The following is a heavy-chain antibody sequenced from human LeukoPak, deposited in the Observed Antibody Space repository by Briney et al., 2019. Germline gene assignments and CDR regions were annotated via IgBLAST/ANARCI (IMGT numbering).Heavy chain of an antibody. V-gene: IGHV3-21*01. CDR3: ARDLVVVVAARDWFDP. CDR1: GFTFSSYN. CDR2: ISSSSSYI. D-gene: IGHD2-15*01. Sequence: GGSLRLSCAASGFTFSSYNMNWVRQAPGKGLEWVSSISSSSSYIYYADSVKGRFTISRDNAKNSLYLQMNSLRAEDTAVYYCARDLVVVVAARDWFDPWGQGTLVTVSS. J-gene: IGHJ5*02.